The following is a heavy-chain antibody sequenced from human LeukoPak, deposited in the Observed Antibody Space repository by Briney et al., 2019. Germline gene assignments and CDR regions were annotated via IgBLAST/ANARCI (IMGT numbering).Heavy chain of an antibody. J-gene: IGHJ3*02. CDR1: GFTFSDYG. V-gene: IGHV3-48*02. Sequence: GGSLRLPCAGSGFTFSDYGMNWVRQAPGKGLEWLSYISYTGTTIYYAESVRGRFTMSRDNANNSLYLQMNSLRDEDTAVYYCANADSSGWYTGAFDIWGQGTMVTVSS. CDR2: ISYTGTTI. CDR3: ANADSSGWYTGAFDI. D-gene: IGHD6-19*01.